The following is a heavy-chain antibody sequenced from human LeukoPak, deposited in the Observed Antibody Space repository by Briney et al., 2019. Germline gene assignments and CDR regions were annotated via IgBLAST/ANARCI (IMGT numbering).Heavy chain of an antibody. V-gene: IGHV3-7*01. CDR1: GFNFGTYW. CDR3: ARDPDSSAFDY. Sequence: GGSLRLSCTAAGFNFGTYWMSWVRQSPEKGLEFVANIKYDDTVKNYVDSVKGRFTISRDNPSNSVYLQMDSLRPEDTALYYCARDPDSSAFDYWGQGAQVTVSS. J-gene: IGHJ4*02. D-gene: IGHD2-15*01. CDR2: IKYDDTVK.